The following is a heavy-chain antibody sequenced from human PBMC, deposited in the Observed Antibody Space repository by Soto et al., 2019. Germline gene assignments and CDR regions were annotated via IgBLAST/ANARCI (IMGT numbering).Heavy chain of an antibody. CDR1: GGTFSSYA. J-gene: IGHJ6*02. CDR3: ARAMVRGVNYYYYGMDV. CDR2: IIPIFGTA. Sequence: SVKVSCKASGGTFSSYAISWVRQAPGQGLEWMGGIIPIFGTANYAQKFQGRVTITADESTSTAYMELSSLRSEDTAVYYCARAMVRGVNYYYYGMDVWGQGTMVTVS. V-gene: IGHV1-69*13. D-gene: IGHD3-10*01.